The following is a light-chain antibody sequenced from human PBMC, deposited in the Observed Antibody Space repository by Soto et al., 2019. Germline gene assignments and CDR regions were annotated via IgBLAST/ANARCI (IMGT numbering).Light chain of an antibody. CDR3: QEYSAWWT. J-gene: IGKJ1*01. V-gene: IGKV3-15*01. CDR2: GAS. Sequence: EIVMTQSPATLSVSPGERATLSCRASQSVSSNLAWYQQKPGQAPRLLVYGASTRATGIPARFSGRGSGTEFTLTINSLQSEGSAVYYCQEYSAWWTFGQGTKVEIK. CDR1: QSVSSN.